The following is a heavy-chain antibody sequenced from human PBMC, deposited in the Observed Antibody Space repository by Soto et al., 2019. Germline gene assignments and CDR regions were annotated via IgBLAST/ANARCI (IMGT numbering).Heavy chain of an antibody. Sequence: GASVKVSCKASGFTFTSSAMQWVRQARGQRLEWIGWIVVGSGNTNYAQKFQDRVTITRDTSTSTAYMELSSLRSEDTAVYYCARDTIFGAINWFDPWGQGTLVTVSS. CDR1: GFTFTSSA. V-gene: IGHV1-58*02. D-gene: IGHD3-3*01. CDR2: IVVGSGNT. J-gene: IGHJ5*02. CDR3: ARDTIFGAINWFDP.